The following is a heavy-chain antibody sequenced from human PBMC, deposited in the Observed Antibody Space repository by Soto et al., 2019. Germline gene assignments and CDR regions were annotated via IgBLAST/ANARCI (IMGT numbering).Heavy chain of an antibody. CDR3: ARGQYSGSPDVAFDI. CDR1: GYTFSSYA. CDR2: SNAGNGNT. D-gene: IGHD1-26*01. V-gene: IGHV1-3*02. Sequence: GSVKVSCKASGYTFSSYAMHWVRQAPGQRLEWMGWSNAGNGNTKYSQEFQGRVTITRDTSASTAYMELSSLRSEDMAVYYCARGQYSGSPDVAFDIWGQGTMVTVSS. J-gene: IGHJ3*02.